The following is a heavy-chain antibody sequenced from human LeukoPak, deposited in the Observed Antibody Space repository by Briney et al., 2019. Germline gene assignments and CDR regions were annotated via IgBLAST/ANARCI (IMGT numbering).Heavy chain of an antibody. D-gene: IGHD3-9*01. V-gene: IGHV1-18*01. J-gene: IGHJ5*02. CDR2: ISAYNGNT. CDR3: ARDVTPRSKLRYFDWLSVLDWFDP. CDR1: GGTFSKYA. Sequence: ASVKVSCKASGGTFSKYAISWVRQAPGQGLEWMGWISAYNGNTNYAQKLQGRVTMTTDTSTSTAYMELRSLRSDDTAVYYCARDVTPRSKLRYFDWLSVLDWFDPWGQGTLVTVSS.